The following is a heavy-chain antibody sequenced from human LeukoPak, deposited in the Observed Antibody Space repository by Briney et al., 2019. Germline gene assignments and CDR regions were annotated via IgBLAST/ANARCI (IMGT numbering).Heavy chain of an antibody. CDR2: IKQDGSEK. J-gene: IGHJ6*03. D-gene: IGHD5-18*01. V-gene: IGHV3-7*01. CDR1: GFTFSSYW. CDR3: ARDHTALHYYYYYYMDV. Sequence: GGSLRLSCAASGFTFSSYWMSWVRQAPGKGLEWVANIKQDGSEKYYVDSVKGRFTISRDNAKNSLYLQMNSLRAEDTAVYYCARDHTALHYYYYYYMDVWGKGTTVTISS.